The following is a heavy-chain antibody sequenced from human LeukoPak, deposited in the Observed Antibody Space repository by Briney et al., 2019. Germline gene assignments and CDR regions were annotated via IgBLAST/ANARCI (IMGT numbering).Heavy chain of an antibody. CDR1: GYSISSSSW. Sequence: SETLSLTCAVSGYSISSSSWWGWIWQPPGKGLEWIGYIYYSGSTYYNPSLKSRVTMSVDTSKNQFSLKLSSVTAVDTAVYYCARRGSSSWTQFDPWGQGTLVTVSS. V-gene: IGHV4-28*01. CDR3: ARRGSSSWTQFDP. D-gene: IGHD6-13*01. CDR2: IYYSGST. J-gene: IGHJ5*02.